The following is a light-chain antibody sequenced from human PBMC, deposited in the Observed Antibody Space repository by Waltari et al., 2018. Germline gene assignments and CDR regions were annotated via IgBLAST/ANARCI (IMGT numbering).Light chain of an antibody. CDR2: GQN. CDR1: SLSRSY. CDR3: HSRDTISTRV. J-gene: IGLJ3*02. V-gene: IGLV3-19*01. Sequence: SSELTQDPAVSVALGQTVRITCQGDSLSRSYASWYQQRPGQAPVLVLYGQNNRPSGIPDRVSGSASGNTASLTITGTQAEDEADYYCHSRDTISTRVFGGGTRLTV.